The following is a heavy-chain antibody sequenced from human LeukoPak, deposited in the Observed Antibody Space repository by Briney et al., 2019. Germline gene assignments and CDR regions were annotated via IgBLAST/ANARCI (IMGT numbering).Heavy chain of an antibody. CDR3: ARGSVAGTRGLSEFDY. CDR2: IYYSGST. V-gene: IGHV4-59*01. CDR1: GGSISSYY. Sequence: SETLSLTCTVSGGSISSYYWSWIRQPPGKGLEWIGYIYYSGSTNYNPSLRSRVTISVDTAKNQFSLKLSSVPAADTAVYYCARGSVAGTRGLSEFDYWGQGTLVTVSS. J-gene: IGHJ4*02. D-gene: IGHD6-19*01.